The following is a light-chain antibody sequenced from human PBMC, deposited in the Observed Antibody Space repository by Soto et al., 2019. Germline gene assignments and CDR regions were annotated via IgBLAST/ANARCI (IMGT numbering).Light chain of an antibody. CDR3: PQTNSPPFA. CDR2: AAS. J-gene: IGKJ1*01. V-gene: IGKV1-39*01. CDR1: QDVTRY. Sequence: DIQMTQSPSSLSASVGDRVTVTCRASQDVTRYLNWYQQKPGKAPELLIYAASTLQSGVPSRFSGSGSGTDFTLTISSLQPEDFATYFCPQTNSPPFAFVQGSKVDIK.